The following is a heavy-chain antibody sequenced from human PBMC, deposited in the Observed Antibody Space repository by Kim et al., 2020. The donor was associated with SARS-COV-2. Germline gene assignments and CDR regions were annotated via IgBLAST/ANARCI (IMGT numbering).Heavy chain of an antibody. CDR3: VRGHQWLIKN. CDR2: ISRDGGEI. Sequence: GGSLRLSCAASGFTFDDYAIQWVRQVPGKGLEWVSLISRDGGEIKYADPVKGRFTISRDNSKKSVYLQMNSLRSEDSALYYCVRGHQWLIKNWGQGTQVTVSS. J-gene: IGHJ4*02. D-gene: IGHD6-19*01. CDR1: GFTFDDYA. V-gene: IGHV3-43*02.